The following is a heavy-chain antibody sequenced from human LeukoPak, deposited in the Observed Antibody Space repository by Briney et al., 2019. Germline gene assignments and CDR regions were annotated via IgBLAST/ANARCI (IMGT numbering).Heavy chain of an antibody. CDR3: ARALNSGSYYYYYYMDV. Sequence: ASVKVSCKASGYTFTSYGISWVRQAPGQGLEWMGWISAYNDNTNYAQKLQGRVTMTTDTSTSTAYMELRSLRSDDTAVYYCARALNSGSYYYYYYMDVWGKGTTVTVSS. CDR2: ISAYNDNT. D-gene: IGHD1-26*01. CDR1: GYTFTSYG. V-gene: IGHV1-18*01. J-gene: IGHJ6*03.